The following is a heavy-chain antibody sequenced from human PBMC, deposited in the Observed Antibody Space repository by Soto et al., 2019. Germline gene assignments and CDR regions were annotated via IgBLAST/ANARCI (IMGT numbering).Heavy chain of an antibody. J-gene: IGHJ4*02. D-gene: IGHD3-22*01. Sequence: GGSLRLSCAASGFTFSSYAMSWVRQSPGKGLEWVSGISYSGFSTFYADSVKGRFSISRDKSKNTLYLQMDSLRAEDTAVYYCAKDGPDSSGRWGFDYWGQGTMVTVSS. CDR1: GFTFSSYA. CDR2: ISYSGFST. CDR3: AKDGPDSSGRWGFDY. V-gene: IGHV3-23*01.